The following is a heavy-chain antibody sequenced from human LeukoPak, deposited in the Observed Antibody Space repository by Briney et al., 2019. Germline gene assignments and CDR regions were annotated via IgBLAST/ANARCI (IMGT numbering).Heavy chain of an antibody. J-gene: IGHJ4*02. CDR3: ASQVVGATTFDY. CDR1: GYTFTSYG. D-gene: IGHD1-26*01. V-gene: IGHV1-18*01. CDR2: ISAYNGNT. Sequence: ASVKVSCKASGYTFTSYGISWVRQAPGQGLEWMGWISAYNGNTNYAQKLQGRVTMTTDTSTSTAYMELRSLRSDDTAVYYCASQVVGATTFDYWGQGTLVTLSS.